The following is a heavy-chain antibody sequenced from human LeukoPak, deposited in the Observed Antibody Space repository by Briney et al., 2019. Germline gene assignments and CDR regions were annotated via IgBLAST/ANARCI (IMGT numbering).Heavy chain of an antibody. Sequence: PSETLSLTCTVSGGSISSYYWSWIRQPAGKGLEWIGRTYTSGSTNYNPSLKSRVTMSVDPSKNQFSLKLSSVTAADTAVYYCARGYTYYDILTGYLQYYFDYWGQGTLVTVSS. CDR3: ARGYTYYDILTGYLQYYFDY. J-gene: IGHJ4*02. D-gene: IGHD3-9*01. CDR1: GGSISSYY. V-gene: IGHV4-4*07. CDR2: TYTSGST.